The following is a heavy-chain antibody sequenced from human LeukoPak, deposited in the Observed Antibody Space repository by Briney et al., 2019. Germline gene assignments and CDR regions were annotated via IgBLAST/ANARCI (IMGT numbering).Heavy chain of an antibody. D-gene: IGHD6-13*01. CDR2: IYYSGST. CDR3: ARRENPGIAAAYWYFDL. V-gene: IGHV4-39*01. J-gene: IGHJ2*01. Sequence: SETLSLTCTVSGGSISSSSYYWGWIRQPPGKGLEWIGSIYYSGSTYYNPSLKSRVTISVDTSKNQFSLKLSSVTAADTAVYYCARRENPGIAAAYWYFDLRGRGTLVTVSS. CDR1: GGSISSSSYY.